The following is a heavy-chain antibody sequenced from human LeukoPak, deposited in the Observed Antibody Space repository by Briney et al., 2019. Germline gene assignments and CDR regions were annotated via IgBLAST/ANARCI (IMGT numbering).Heavy chain of an antibody. D-gene: IGHD1-1*01. CDR2: ISGGGEDT. J-gene: IGHJ2*01. Sequence: GGSLRLSCAASGFTFTNYAMSWIRQAPGKGLDWVSAISGGGEDTYYPNSVKGRFTISRDNSKNTLYLQMNSLGAEDTAIYYCAKPRAMTTGVGRYFDLWGRGTLVNVSS. CDR3: AKPRAMTTGVGRYFDL. V-gene: IGHV3-23*01. CDR1: GFTFTNYA.